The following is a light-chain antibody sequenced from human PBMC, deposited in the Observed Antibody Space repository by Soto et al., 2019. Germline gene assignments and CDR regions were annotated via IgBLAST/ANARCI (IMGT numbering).Light chain of an antibody. J-gene: IGKJ1*01. CDR3: QQYNNSPPRT. CDR1: QSVGSN. Sequence: EIEMTQSPATITVSPGEGVTLSCRASQSVGSNLAWYQQKFGQAPRLLIYGASVRATGIPARISGSGSGTEFTLPISSLQSEDFAVYCCQQYNNSPPRTFGQGTKVDIK. CDR2: GAS. V-gene: IGKV3-15*01.